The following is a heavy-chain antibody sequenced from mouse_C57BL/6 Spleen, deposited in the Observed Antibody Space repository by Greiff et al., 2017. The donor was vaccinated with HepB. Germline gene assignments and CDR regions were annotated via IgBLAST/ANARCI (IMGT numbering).Heavy chain of an antibody. Sequence: EVHLVESGGGLVQPGGSLKLSCAASGFTFSDYYMYWVRQTPEKRLEWVAYISNGGGSTYYPDTVKGRFTISRDNAKNTLYLQMSRLKSEDTAMYYCARHHYDGCFDVWGTGTTVTVSS. D-gene: IGHD1-2*01. CDR1: GFTFSDYY. CDR2: ISNGGGST. V-gene: IGHV5-12*01. J-gene: IGHJ1*03. CDR3: ARHHYDGCFDV.